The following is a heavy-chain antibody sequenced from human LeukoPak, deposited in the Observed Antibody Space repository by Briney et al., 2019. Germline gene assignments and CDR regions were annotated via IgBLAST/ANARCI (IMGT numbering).Heavy chain of an antibody. Sequence: GGSLRLSCAASGFTFSSYGMHWVRQAPGKGLEWVAVISYDGSNKYYADSVKGRFTISRDNSKNTLYLQMNSLRAEDTAVYYCAKGSTAMVTGGDYWGQGTLVTVSS. V-gene: IGHV3-30*18. CDR1: GFTFSSYG. CDR2: ISYDGSNK. D-gene: IGHD5-18*01. CDR3: AKGSTAMVTGGDY. J-gene: IGHJ4*02.